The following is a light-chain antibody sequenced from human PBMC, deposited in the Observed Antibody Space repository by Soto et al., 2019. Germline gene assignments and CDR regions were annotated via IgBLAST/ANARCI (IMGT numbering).Light chain of an antibody. CDR3: SAYTSSSTRV. CDR2: EVS. V-gene: IGLV2-14*01. J-gene: IGLJ1*01. CDR1: SSDVGGYNY. Sequence: QSALTQPASVSGSPGQSITISCTGTSSDVGGYNYVSWYQQHPAKAPKLMIYEVSNRPSGVSNRFSGSKSGNTASLTISVLQAEDEADYYCSAYTSSSTRVFGTGTKVTVL.